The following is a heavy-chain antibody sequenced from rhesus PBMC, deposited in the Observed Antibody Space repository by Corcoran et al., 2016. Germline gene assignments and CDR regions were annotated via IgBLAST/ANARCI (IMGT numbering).Heavy chain of an antibody. CDR2: ISGSSGST. J-gene: IGHJ4*01. CDR1: GGSVSSSNW. Sequence: QVQLQESGPGLVKPSETLSLTCAVSGGSVSSSNWWSWIRQPPGKGLELIGHISGSSGSTYYNPSLKSRVTISTDTSNNQFSLKLSSVTAADTAVYYCARARYNWNYYFDYWGQGVLVTVSS. CDR3: ARARYNWNYYFDY. D-gene: IGHD1-26*01. V-gene: IGHV4-65*01.